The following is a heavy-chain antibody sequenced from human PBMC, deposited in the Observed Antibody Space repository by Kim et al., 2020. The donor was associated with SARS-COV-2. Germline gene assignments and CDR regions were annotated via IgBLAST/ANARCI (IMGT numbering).Heavy chain of an antibody. CDR2: IDPSNSYT. CDR1: GYSFTSYW. V-gene: IGHV5-10-1*01. Sequence: GESLKISCKGSGYSFTSYWISWVRQMPGKGLEWMGRIDPSNSYTTYSPSFQGHVTISADKSIRTAYLQWSSLKASDTAMYYCAREGYDFWSGFSRNWFDPWGQGTLVTVSS. CDR3: AREGYDFWSGFSRNWFDP. J-gene: IGHJ5*02. D-gene: IGHD3-3*01.